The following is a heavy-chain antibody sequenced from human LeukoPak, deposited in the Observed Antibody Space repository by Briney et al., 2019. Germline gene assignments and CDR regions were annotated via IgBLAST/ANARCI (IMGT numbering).Heavy chain of an antibody. CDR1: GGSISSGTYY. J-gene: IGHJ4*02. D-gene: IGHD6-19*01. Sequence: PSETLSLTCIVSGGSISSGTYYWSWIRQPAGKGLEWIGRIYTSGNTNYNPSLKSRATISVDTSNNQFSLKLRSVTAADTAVYYCASLGRDSSGVLDYWGQGALVTVSS. CDR2: IYTSGNT. V-gene: IGHV4-61*02. CDR3: ASLGRDSSGVLDY.